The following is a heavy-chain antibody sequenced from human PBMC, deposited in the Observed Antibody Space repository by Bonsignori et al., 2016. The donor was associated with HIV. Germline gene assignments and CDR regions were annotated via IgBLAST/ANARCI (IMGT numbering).Heavy chain of an antibody. V-gene: IGHV4-34*01. CDR3: ARARGFWSGYYDS. Sequence: WIRQPPGKGLEWIGEINQSESTTYNPSLNSRVTLSVDTSKNQFSLKLSSVTAADTAVYYCARARGFWSGYYDSWGQGSLVTVSS. J-gene: IGHJ4*02. D-gene: IGHD3-3*01. CDR2: INQSEST.